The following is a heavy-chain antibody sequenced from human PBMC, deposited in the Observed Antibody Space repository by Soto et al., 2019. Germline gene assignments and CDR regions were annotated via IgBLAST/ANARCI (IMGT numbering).Heavy chain of an antibody. CDR1: GFTFSSYA. V-gene: IGHV3-23*01. CDR2: ISGSGGST. Sequence: PGGSLRLSCAASGFTFSSYAMSWVRQAPGKGLEWVSAISGSGGSTYYADSVKGQFTISRDNSKNTLYLQMNSLRAEDTAVYYCAKDPSYYYGDYVDYWGQGTLVTVSS. D-gene: IGHD4-17*01. J-gene: IGHJ4*02. CDR3: AKDPSYYYGDYVDY.